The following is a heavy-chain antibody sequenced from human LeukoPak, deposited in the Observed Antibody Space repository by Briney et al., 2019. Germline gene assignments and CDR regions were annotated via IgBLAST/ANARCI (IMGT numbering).Heavy chain of an antibody. D-gene: IGHD6-13*01. J-gene: IGHJ4*02. CDR2: IDPSDSYT. CDR1: GYSFTSYW. V-gene: IGHV5-10-1*01. Sequence: GESLKISCKGSGYSFTSYWISWVRQMPGKGLEWMGRIDPSDSYTNYSPSFQGHVTISADKSISTAYLLWSSLKASDTAMYYCARHGTGYSSSWYYYWGQGTLVTVSS. CDR3: ARHGTGYSSSWYYY.